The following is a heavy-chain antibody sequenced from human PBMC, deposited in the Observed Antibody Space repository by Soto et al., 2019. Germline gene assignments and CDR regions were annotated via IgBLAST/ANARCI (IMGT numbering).Heavy chain of an antibody. Sequence: GGSLRLSCAASGFTFSSYAMHWVRQAPGKGLEWVAVISYDGSNKYYADSVKGRFTISRDNSKNTLYLQMNSLRAEDTAVYYCASGYCSSTSCLHGMDVWGQGTTVTVSS. CDR3: ASGYCSSTSCLHGMDV. CDR2: ISYDGSNK. CDR1: GFTFSSYA. J-gene: IGHJ6*02. D-gene: IGHD2-2*01. V-gene: IGHV3-30-3*01.